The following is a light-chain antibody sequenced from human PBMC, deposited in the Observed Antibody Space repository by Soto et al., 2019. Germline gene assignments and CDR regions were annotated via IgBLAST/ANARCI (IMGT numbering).Light chain of an antibody. V-gene: IGKV3-15*01. CDR3: QQYNNWPTLT. Sequence: EIVLTQSPATLSVSPGEGAALSCRASQSVGSNLDWYQQRPGQAPRLLIYGASTRATAIPGRFSASGSGTEFTLTISSLHSEDFAVYFCQQYNNWPTLTFGGGTQVDIX. CDR1: QSVGSN. CDR2: GAS. J-gene: IGKJ4*01.